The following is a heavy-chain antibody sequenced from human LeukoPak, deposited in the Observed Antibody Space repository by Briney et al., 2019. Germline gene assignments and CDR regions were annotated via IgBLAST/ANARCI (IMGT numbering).Heavy chain of an antibody. V-gene: IGHV1-3*01. D-gene: IGHD3-10*01. CDR1: GYTFTSYA. CDR3: ARDRFGESVFDY. Sequence: WASVKVSCKASGYTFTSYAMHWVRQAPGQRLEWMGWINAGNGNTKYSQKFQGRVTITRDTSASTTYMQLSSLRSEDTAVYSCARDRFGESVFDYWGQGTLVTVSS. CDR2: INAGNGNT. J-gene: IGHJ4*02.